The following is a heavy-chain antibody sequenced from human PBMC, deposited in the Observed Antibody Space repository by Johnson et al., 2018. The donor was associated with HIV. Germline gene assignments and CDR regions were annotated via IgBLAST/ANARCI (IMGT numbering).Heavy chain of an antibody. J-gene: IGHJ3*02. Sequence: EVQLVESGGGLVKPGGSLRLSCAASGFTFSSYWMHWVRQAPGKGLVWVSRINSDGSSTSYADSVKGRFTISRDNAKNTLYLQMNSLRAEDTAVYYCAREQELIGERAFDIWGQGTMVTVSS. CDR2: INSDGSST. CDR1: GFTFSSYW. CDR3: AREQELIGERAFDI. V-gene: IGHV3-74*01. D-gene: IGHD6-13*01.